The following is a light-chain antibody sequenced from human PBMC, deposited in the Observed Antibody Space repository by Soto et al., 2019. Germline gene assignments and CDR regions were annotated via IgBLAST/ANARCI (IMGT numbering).Light chain of an antibody. J-gene: IGKJ5*01. V-gene: IGKV3-20*01. CDR3: PQYCCSSFT. CDR1: HSVDNNY. CDR2: AAS. Sequence: EIGLTQSPCTLSLSPGERATLAFSSSHSVDNNYLAWYQQKPVKAPRLLIYAASSRDTGIPDRFSGSGSGTYITRTISRLEPEDFAGYYGPQYCCSSFTFGQGTLLEIK.